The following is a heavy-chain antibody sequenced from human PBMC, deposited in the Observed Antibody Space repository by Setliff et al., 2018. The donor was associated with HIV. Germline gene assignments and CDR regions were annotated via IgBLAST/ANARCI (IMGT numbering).Heavy chain of an antibody. J-gene: IGHJ4*02. Sequence: ETLSLTCTVSGGSISSRSYFWGWIRQPPGKGLEWIGSIYYSGSTYYNPSLKSRVTISVDTSKNQFSLKLSSVTAADTAVYYCARRTLITGYDYWGQGTLVTVSS. CDR3: ARRTLITGYDY. CDR1: GGSISSRSYF. V-gene: IGHV4-39*01. D-gene: IGHD3-16*01. CDR2: IYYSGST.